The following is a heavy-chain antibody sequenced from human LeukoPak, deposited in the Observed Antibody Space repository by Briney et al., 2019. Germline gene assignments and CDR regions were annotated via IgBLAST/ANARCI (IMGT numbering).Heavy chain of an antibody. V-gene: IGHV1-18*01. J-gene: IGHJ4*02. Sequence: ASVKVSCKASGYTFTSYGITWVRQAPGQGLEWMGWSSASNGNSNYAQHLQGRVAMTADTSTSTAYMELRSLRSDDTAVYYCAKDPHWGSTTWFYFEYWGQGTLVTVSS. CDR1: GYTFTSYG. CDR3: AKDPHWGSTTWFYFEY. CDR2: SSASNGNS. D-gene: IGHD3-16*01.